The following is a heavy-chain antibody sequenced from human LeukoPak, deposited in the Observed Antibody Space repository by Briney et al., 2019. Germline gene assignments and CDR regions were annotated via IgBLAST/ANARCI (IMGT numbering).Heavy chain of an antibody. Sequence: ASVKVSCKASGYTFTGYYMHWVRQAPGQGLEWMGWINPNSGSTNYAQKFQGWVTMTRDTSISTAYMELSRLRSDDTAVYYCARDSSPYDSSGYYDYWGQGTLVTVSS. CDR3: ARDSSPYDSSGYYDY. D-gene: IGHD3-22*01. V-gene: IGHV1-2*04. CDR1: GYTFTGYY. J-gene: IGHJ4*02. CDR2: INPNSGST.